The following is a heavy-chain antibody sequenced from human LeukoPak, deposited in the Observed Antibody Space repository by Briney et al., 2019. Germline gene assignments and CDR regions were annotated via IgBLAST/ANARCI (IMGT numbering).Heavy chain of an antibody. CDR2: ISSSSSYI. V-gene: IGHV3-21*01. CDR1: GFTYSSYS. J-gene: IGHJ4*02. CDR3: ASPLGYSSGWVN. D-gene: IGHD6-19*01. Sequence: GGSLRLSCAASGFTYSSYSMNWVRQAPGKGLEWVSSISSSSSYIYYADSVKGRFTISRDNAKNSLYLQMNSLRAEDTAVYYCASPLGYSSGWVNWGQGTLVTVSS.